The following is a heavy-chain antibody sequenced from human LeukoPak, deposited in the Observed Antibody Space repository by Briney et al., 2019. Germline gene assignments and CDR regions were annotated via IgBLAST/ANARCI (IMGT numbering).Heavy chain of an antibody. D-gene: IGHD2-2*01. CDR2: FDPEDGET. Sequence: GGSLRLSCAASGFTFSSYWMSWVRQAPGKGLEWMGGFDPEDGETIYAQKFQGRVTMTEDTSTDTAYMELSSLRSEDTAVYYCATGYGSTSCAIFECYWYFDLWGRGTLVTVSS. CDR3: ATGYGSTSCAIFECYWYFDL. J-gene: IGHJ2*01. V-gene: IGHV1-24*01. CDR1: GFTFSSYW.